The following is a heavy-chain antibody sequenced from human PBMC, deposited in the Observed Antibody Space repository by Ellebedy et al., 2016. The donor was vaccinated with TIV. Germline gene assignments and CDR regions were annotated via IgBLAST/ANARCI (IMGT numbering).Heavy chain of an antibody. CDR3: ARENRILWFGELLPYYYGMDV. Sequence: SETLSLXCAVYGGSFSGYYWSWIRQPPGKGLEWIGEINHSGSTNYNPSLKSRVTISVDTSKNQFSLKLSSVTAADTAVYYCARENRILWFGELLPYYYGMDVWGQGTTVTVSS. CDR2: INHSGST. CDR1: GGSFSGYY. J-gene: IGHJ6*02. D-gene: IGHD3-10*01. V-gene: IGHV4-34*01.